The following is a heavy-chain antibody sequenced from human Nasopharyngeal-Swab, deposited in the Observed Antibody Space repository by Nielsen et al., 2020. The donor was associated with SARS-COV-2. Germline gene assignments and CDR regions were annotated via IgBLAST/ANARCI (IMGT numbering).Heavy chain of an antibody. J-gene: IGHJ6*02. CDR1: GYTFTGYY. D-gene: IGHD6-19*01. Sequence: ASVKVSCKASGYTFTGYYMYWVRQAPGQGLEWMGWINPNSGGTNYAQKFQGWVTMTRDTSISTAYMELSRLRSDDTAVYYCARGGYSSGWPDRYGMDVWGQGTTVTVSS. CDR3: ARGGYSSGWPDRYGMDV. CDR2: INPNSGGT. V-gene: IGHV1-2*04.